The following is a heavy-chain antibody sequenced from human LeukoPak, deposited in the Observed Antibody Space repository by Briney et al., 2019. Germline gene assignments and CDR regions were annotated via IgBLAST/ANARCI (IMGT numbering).Heavy chain of an antibody. V-gene: IGHV5-51*01. Sequence: GESLKISCKGSGYSFTSYWIGWVRQMPGKGLEWMGIIYPGDSDTRYSPSFQGQVTISADKSTSTAYLQWSSLKASDTAMYYCARHYYYYDSSGYSLDYWGQGTLVTVSS. CDR2: IYPGDSDT. J-gene: IGHJ4*02. CDR1: GYSFTSYW. CDR3: ARHYYYYDSSGYSLDY. D-gene: IGHD3-22*01.